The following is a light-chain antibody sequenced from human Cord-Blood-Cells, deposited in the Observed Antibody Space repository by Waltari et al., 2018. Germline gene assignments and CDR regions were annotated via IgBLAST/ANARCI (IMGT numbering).Light chain of an antibody. Sequence: EIVLTQSPATLSLSPGERATLSCRASQSVSSYLAWYQQKPGPAPRLLIYDASNRATGIPARFSGSGSGTDFTLTISSLEPEDFAVYDCQQRSNWTFGQGTKVEIK. CDR2: DAS. J-gene: IGKJ1*01. V-gene: IGKV3-11*01. CDR3: QQRSNWT. CDR1: QSVSSY.